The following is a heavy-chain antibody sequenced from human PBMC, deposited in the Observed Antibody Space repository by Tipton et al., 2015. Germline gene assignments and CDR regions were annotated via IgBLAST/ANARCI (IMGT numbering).Heavy chain of an antibody. V-gene: IGHV4-59*01. CDR1: GGSISSYY. J-gene: IGHJ6*02. Sequence: TLSLTCTVSGGSISSYYWSWIRQPPGKGLEWIGNIDYSGTKNCNPSLKSRVTISLDTSKNQFSLKLSSVTAADTAVYYCARDLEHGMDVWGQGTTVTVSS. CDR3: ARDLEHGMDV. CDR2: IDYSGTK. D-gene: IGHD3-3*01.